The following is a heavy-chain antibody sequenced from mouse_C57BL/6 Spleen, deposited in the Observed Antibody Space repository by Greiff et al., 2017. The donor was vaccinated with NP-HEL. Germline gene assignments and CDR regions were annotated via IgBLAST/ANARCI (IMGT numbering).Heavy chain of an antibody. D-gene: IGHD2-5*01. Sequence: QVQLQQSGAELVKPGASVKISCKASGYAFSSYWMNWVKQRPGKGLEWIGQIYPGDGDTNYNGKFKGKGTLTADKTSSTAYMQLSSLTSEDSAVYFCASSYYSKGGGLDYWGQGTTLTVSS. CDR1: GYAFSSYW. CDR2: IYPGDGDT. V-gene: IGHV1-80*01. CDR3: ASSYYSKGGGLDY. J-gene: IGHJ2*01.